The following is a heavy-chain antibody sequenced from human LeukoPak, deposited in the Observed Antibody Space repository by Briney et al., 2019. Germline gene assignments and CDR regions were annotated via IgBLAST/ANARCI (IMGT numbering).Heavy chain of an antibody. V-gene: IGHV4-39*07. Sequence: SETLSLTCTVSGGSISSSSYYWGWIRQPPGKGLEWIGSIYYSGSTYYNPSLKSRVTISVDTSKNQFSLKLSSVTAADTAVYYCARAGDIVATITADYWGQGTLVTVSS. D-gene: IGHD5-12*01. CDR3: ARAGDIVATITADY. J-gene: IGHJ4*02. CDR1: GGSISSSSYY. CDR2: IYYSGST.